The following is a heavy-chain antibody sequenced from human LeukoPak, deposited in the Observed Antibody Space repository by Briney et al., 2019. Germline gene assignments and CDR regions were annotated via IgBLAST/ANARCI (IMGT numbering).Heavy chain of an antibody. CDR1: GGSLNGHY. Sequence: SETLSLTCAVYGGSLNGHYWNWIRQPPGKGLEWIGEGSESGGTKFNPSLKSRVTISADTSKNQFSLKVKSVTAADTAVYYCAKNGQSGFSFDPWGQGTLVTVS. V-gene: IGHV4-34*01. CDR2: GSESGGT. D-gene: IGHD3-3*01. CDR3: AKNGQSGFSFDP. J-gene: IGHJ5*02.